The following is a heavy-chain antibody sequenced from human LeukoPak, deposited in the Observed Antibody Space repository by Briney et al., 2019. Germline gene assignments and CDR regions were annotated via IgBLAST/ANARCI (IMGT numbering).Heavy chain of an antibody. CDR1: GGSISSSY. V-gene: IGHV4-59*08. D-gene: IGHD3-22*01. Sequence: SETLSLTCTVSGGSISSSYWSWIRQPPGKGLEWIGYIYYTGSTNYNPSLKSRVTISADKYKNHFSLKLSSVTAAYTAVYYCARMYDSSGYYYPFDYWGQGTLVTVSS. CDR2: IYYTGST. J-gene: IGHJ4*02. CDR3: ARMYDSSGYYYPFDY.